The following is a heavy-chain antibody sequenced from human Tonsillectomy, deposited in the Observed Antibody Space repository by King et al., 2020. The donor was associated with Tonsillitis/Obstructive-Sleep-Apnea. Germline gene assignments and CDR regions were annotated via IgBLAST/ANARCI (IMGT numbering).Heavy chain of an antibody. J-gene: IGHJ4*02. CDR3: AKVTDYDFWSGADY. CDR2: ISWNSGSI. CDR1: GFTFDDYA. Sequence: VQLVESGGGLVQPGRSLRLSCAASGFTFDDYAMHWVRQAPGKGLEWVSGISWNSGSIGYADSVKGRFTISRDNAKNSLYLQMTSLRAEDTALYYCAKVTDYDFWSGADYWGQGTLVTVSS. V-gene: IGHV3-9*01. D-gene: IGHD3-3*01.